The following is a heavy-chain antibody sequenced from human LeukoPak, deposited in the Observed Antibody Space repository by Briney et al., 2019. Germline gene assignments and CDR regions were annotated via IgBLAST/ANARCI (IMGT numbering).Heavy chain of an antibody. D-gene: IGHD6-13*01. CDR2: INAGNGNT. CDR1: GYTFTSYA. Sequence: GASVKVSCKASGYTFTSYAMHWVRQAPGQRLEWMGWINAGNGNTKYSQKFQGRVTITRDTSASTAYMELSSLRSEDTAAYYCATPSSSSWLLDYWGQGTLVTVSS. J-gene: IGHJ4*02. V-gene: IGHV1-3*01. CDR3: ATPSSSSWLLDY.